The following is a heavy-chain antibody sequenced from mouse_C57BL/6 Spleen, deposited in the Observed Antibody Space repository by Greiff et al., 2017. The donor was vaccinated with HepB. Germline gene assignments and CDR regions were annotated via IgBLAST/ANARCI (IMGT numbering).Heavy chain of an antibody. V-gene: IGHV1-82*01. J-gene: IGHJ2*01. CDR3: ARRNFNWDYFDY. D-gene: IGHD4-1*01. CDR1: GYAFSSSW. Sequence: QVQLKQSGPELVKPGASVKISCKASGYAFSSSWMNWVKQRPGKGLEWIGRIYPGDGDTNYNGKFKGKATLTADKSSSTAYMQLSSLTSEDSAVYFCARRNFNWDYFDYWGQGTTLTVSS. CDR2: IYPGDGDT.